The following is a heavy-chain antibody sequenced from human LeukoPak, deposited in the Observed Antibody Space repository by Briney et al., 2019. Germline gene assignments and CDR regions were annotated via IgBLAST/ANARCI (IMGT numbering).Heavy chain of an antibody. CDR3: ARGGYSYGYYYYYMDV. D-gene: IGHD5-18*01. J-gene: IGHJ6*03. V-gene: IGHV4-59*13. CDR1: GGSISSYY. Sequence: SETLSLTCTVSGGSISSYYWSWIRQPPGRGQGWFGIIYYSGSTNYNPSLKSRVTISVDTSTNQFSLKLSSVTAADTAVYYCARGGYSYGYYYYYMDVWGKGTTVTISS. CDR2: IYYSGST.